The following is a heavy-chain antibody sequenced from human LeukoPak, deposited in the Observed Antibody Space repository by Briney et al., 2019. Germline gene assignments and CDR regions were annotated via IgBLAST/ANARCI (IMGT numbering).Heavy chain of an antibody. CDR3: ARVAPDYYDSSGYSRANDAFDI. Sequence: GASVKVSCKASGYTFTSYYMHWVRQAPGQGLEWMGIINPSGGSTSYAQKFQGRVTMTRDTSTSTVYMELSSLRSEDTAVYYCARVAPDYYDSSGYSRANDAFDIWGQGTMVTVSS. V-gene: IGHV1-46*01. D-gene: IGHD3-22*01. CDR1: GYTFTSYY. J-gene: IGHJ3*02. CDR2: INPSGGST.